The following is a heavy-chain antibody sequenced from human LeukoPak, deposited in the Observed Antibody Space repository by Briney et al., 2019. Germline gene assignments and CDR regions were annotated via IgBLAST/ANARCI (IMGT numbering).Heavy chain of an antibody. J-gene: IGHJ3*02. CDR3: ARLGYSSSPDAFDI. CDR1: GFTFSSYS. CDR2: ISSSSTI. D-gene: IGHD6-13*01. V-gene: IGHV3-48*04. Sequence: GGSLRLSCAASGFTFSSYSMNWVRQAPGKGLEWVSYISSSSTIYYADSVKGRFTISRDNAKNSLYLQMNSLRAEDTAVYYCARLGYSSSPDAFDIWGQGTMVTVSS.